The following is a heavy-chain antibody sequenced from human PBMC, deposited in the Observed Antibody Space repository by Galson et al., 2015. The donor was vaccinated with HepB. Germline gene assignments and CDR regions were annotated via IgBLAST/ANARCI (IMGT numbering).Heavy chain of an antibody. J-gene: IGHJ4*02. V-gene: IGHV4-59*12. CDR3: ARARYSYGYLGY. Sequence: ETLSLTCTVSGGSISSYYWSWIRQPPGKGLEWIGYIYYSGSTNYNPSLKSRVTISVDTSKNQFSLKLSSVTAADTAVYYCARARYSYGYLGYWGQGTLVTVSS. D-gene: IGHD5-18*01. CDR2: IYYSGST. CDR1: GGSISSYY.